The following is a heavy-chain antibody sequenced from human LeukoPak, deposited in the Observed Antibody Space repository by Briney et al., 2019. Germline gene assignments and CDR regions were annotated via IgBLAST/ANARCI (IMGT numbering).Heavy chain of an antibody. D-gene: IGHD6-13*01. J-gene: IGHJ5*02. V-gene: IGHV3-23*01. CDR2: IDNSGDYT. CDR1: GFIYNTYA. Sequence: PGGSLRLSCAVSGFIYNTYAMTWVRQAPGKGLEWVPSIDNSGDYTYYADSVKGRFTISRDNSRNRLYLQMSSLRVEDTALYYCGKQFSSSWQFDPRGQGTLVTVSS. CDR3: GKQFSSSWQFDP.